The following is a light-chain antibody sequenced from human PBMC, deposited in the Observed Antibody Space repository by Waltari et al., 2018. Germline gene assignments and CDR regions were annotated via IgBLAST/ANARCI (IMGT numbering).Light chain of an antibody. CDR3: YSRDNSGDHLRV. V-gene: IGLV3-19*01. CDR2: GQT. CDR1: SLRGYY. J-gene: IGLJ1*01. Sequence: SSELTQDPAVSVALGQTVTITCQGDSLRGYYASWYQQKPRQAPLLVIYGQTNRPTGIPYLFSGSIAGNTASLTITGAQPEDEADYYCYSRDNSGDHLRVFGTGTKVTVL.